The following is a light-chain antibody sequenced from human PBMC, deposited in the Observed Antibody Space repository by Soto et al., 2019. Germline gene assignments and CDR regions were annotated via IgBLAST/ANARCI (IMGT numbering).Light chain of an antibody. CDR3: SSYTSSSTLYV. Sequence: QSALTQPASVSGSPGQSITISCTGTSSDVGGYNYVSWYQQHPGKAPKLMIFEVSSRPSGVSYRFSGSKSGNTASLTISGLLAEDEADYYCSSYTSSSTLYVFGSGPKLTVL. CDR1: SSDVGGYNY. V-gene: IGLV2-14*01. CDR2: EVS. J-gene: IGLJ1*01.